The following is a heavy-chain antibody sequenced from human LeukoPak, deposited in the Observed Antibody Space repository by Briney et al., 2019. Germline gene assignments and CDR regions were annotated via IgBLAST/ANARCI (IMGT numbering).Heavy chain of an antibody. J-gene: IGHJ4*02. CDR1: GYTFTTDG. CDR2: ISAHNGNT. V-gene: IGHV1-18*01. Sequence: ASVKVSCKASGYTFTTDGINWVRQAPGHGLEWMRWISAHNGNTNFAQKLQGRVTMTTDTSTSTASMEVRSLRSEDTAVYYCARDTSEAAGIDYWGQGTLVTVSS. D-gene: IGHD6-13*01. CDR3: ARDTSEAAGIDY.